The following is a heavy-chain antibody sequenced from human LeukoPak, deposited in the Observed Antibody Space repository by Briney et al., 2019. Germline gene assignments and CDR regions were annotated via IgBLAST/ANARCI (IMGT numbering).Heavy chain of an antibody. CDR2: IDPNTGGT. J-gene: IGHJ6*02. CDR3: ARDSGNFHYDMDV. V-gene: IGHV1-2*06. D-gene: IGHD3-10*01. CDR1: GYTFTNYY. Sequence: ASVKVSCKTSGYTFTNYYIHWVRQAPGQGLEWMGRIDPNTGGTKSAKNFQGRVTMTRDTSISTAYMALSGLRSDDTAVYYCARDSGNFHYDMDVWGQGTTVIVSS.